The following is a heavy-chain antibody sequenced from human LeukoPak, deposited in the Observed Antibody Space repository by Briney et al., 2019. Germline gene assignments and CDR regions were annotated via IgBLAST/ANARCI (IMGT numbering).Heavy chain of an antibody. CDR2: ISDSGGST. CDR3: AKDRGTTVTPAVYDAFDI. V-gene: IGHV3-23*01. CDR1: GFTFSSYA. D-gene: IGHD4-17*01. Sequence: GGTLRLSCAASGFTFSSYAMSWVRQAPGKGLEWVSTISDSGGSTYYTDSVKGRFTISRDNSKNTLYLQMNSLRAEDTAVYYCAKDRGTTVTPAVYDAFDIWGQGTMVTVSS. J-gene: IGHJ3*02.